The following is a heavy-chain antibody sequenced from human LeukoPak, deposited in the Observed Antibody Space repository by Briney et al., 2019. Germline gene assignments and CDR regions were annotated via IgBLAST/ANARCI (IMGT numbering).Heavy chain of an antibody. V-gene: IGHV1-69*13. J-gene: IGHJ4*02. D-gene: IGHD2-2*01. CDR2: IIPIFGTA. Sequence: SVKVSCKASGGTFSSSAISWVRQAPGQGLEWMGGIIPIFGTANYAQKFQGRVTITADESTSTAYMELSSLRSEDTAVYYCARDVYCSSTTCSYYFDYWGQGTLVTVSS. CDR1: GGTFSSSA. CDR3: ARDVYCSSTTCSYYFDY.